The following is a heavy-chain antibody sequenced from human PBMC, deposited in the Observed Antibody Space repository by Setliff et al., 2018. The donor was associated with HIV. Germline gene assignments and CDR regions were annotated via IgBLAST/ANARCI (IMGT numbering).Heavy chain of an antibody. V-gene: IGHV5-51*01. CDR1: GYYFTTFW. J-gene: IGHJ5*02. Sequence: GESLKISCKGSGYYFTTFWIAWVRQMPGKGLEWMGFIYPGDSHTTYSPSFQGQVTISVDTSVSTAYLQWSSLKASATAMYYCARPLGRSSSQGWFDPWGQGTLVTVSS. CDR3: ARPLGRSSSQGWFDP. D-gene: IGHD6-6*01. CDR2: IYPGDSHT.